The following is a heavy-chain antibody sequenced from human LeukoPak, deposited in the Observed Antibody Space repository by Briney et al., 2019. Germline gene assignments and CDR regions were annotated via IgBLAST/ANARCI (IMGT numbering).Heavy chain of an antibody. CDR3: AKETSITIFGVVSSYYGMDG. CDR2: ISWSSGSI. D-gene: IGHD3-3*01. V-gene: IGHV3-9*01. CDR1: GFIFDDYA. Sequence: SGRSLRLSCAASGFIFDDYAMHWVRHGPGKGLEWVSGISWSSGSIGYADSVKGRFTISRDNAKNSLYLQMNSLRAEDTALYYCAKETSITIFGVVSSYYGMDGWGQGTTVTVSS. J-gene: IGHJ6*02.